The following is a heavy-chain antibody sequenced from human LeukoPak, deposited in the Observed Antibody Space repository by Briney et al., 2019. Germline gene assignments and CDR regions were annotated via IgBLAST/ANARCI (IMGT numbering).Heavy chain of an antibody. CDR2: INHSGST. V-gene: IGHV4-34*01. CDR3: ARASIAVAYWFDP. Sequence: SEALSLTCAVYGGSFSGYYWSWLRQPPGKGVEWIGEINHSGSTNYNPSLKSRVTISVDTSKNQFSLKLSSVTAADTAVYYCARASIAVAYWFDPWGQGTLVTVSS. J-gene: IGHJ5*02. D-gene: IGHD6-19*01. CDR1: GGSFSGYY.